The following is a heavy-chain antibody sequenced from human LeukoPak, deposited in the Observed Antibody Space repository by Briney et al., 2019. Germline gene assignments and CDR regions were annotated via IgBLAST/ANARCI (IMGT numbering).Heavy chain of an antibody. CDR2: INPIFNIL. J-gene: IGHJ4*02. CDR3: AAGRRLGELFFDY. CDR1: GGTFSSYA. V-gene: IGHV1-69*13. Sequence: ASVKVSCKASGGTFSSYAISWVRQAPGQGLEWMGGINPIFNILYYAQNFQGRVTITADESTNTAYLELDSLKHDDTAVYYCAAGRRLGELFFDYWGQGTLVTVSS. D-gene: IGHD3-10*01.